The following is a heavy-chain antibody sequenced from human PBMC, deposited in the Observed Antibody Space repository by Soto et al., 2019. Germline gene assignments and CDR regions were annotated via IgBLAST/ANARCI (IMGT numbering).Heavy chain of an antibody. Sequence: GGSLRLSCAASGFTFSSYSMNWVRQAPGKGLEWVSYNSSSSSTIYYADSVKGRFTISRDNAKNSLYLQMNSLRDEDTAVYYCARGDYYDSSGYYPDYNWFDPWGQGTLVTVSS. D-gene: IGHD3-22*01. J-gene: IGHJ5*02. V-gene: IGHV3-48*02. CDR3: ARGDYYDSSGYYPDYNWFDP. CDR2: NSSSSSTI. CDR1: GFTFSSYS.